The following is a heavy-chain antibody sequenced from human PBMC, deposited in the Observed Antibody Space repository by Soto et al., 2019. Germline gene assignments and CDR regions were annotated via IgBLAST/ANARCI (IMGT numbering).Heavy chain of an antibody. D-gene: IGHD2-2*01. CDR2: ISAYNGNT. V-gene: IGHV1-18*01. CDR3: ARDRYCSSTSCYLGGYYYYYYGMDV. Sequence: QVQLVQSGAEVKKPGASVKVSCKASGYTFTSYGISWVRQAPGQGLEWMGWISAYNGNTNYAQKLKGRVTMTTDTSTSIDYMELSSLRSDDTAVYYCARDRYCSSTSCYLGGYYYYYYGMDVWGQGTTVTVSS. CDR1: GYTFTSYG. J-gene: IGHJ6*02.